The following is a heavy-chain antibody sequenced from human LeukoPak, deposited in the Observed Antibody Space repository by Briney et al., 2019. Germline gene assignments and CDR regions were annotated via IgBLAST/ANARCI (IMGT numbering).Heavy chain of an antibody. CDR2: ISYDGSNK. CDR3: ARGSGRYWYFDL. V-gene: IGHV3-30-3*01. J-gene: IGHJ2*01. Sequence: GGSLRLSCAASGFTFSSYAMHWVRQAPGKGLEWVAVISYDGSNKYYADSVKGRFTISRDNSKNTLYLQMDSLRAEVTAVYYCARGSGRYWYFDLWGRGTLVTVSS. D-gene: IGHD6-19*01. CDR1: GFTFSSYA.